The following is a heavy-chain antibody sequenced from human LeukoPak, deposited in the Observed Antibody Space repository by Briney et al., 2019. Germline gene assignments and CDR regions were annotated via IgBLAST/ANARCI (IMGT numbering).Heavy chain of an antibody. D-gene: IGHD1-26*01. J-gene: IGHJ4*02. CDR3: ARLTGGGSYWGYFDY. CDR2: ISASGNT. CDR1: GASIPSSYY. V-gene: IGHV4-4*09. Sequence: SETLSLTCTVSGASIPSSYYWSWIRQPPGKGLECIGYISASGNTNYNPSLKSLVTISVDTSKSQFSLNLSSVTAADTAIYYCARLTGGGSYWGYFDYWGQGNLVTVSS.